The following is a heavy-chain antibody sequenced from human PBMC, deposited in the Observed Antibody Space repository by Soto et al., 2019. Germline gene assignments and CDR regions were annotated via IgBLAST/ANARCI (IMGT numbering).Heavy chain of an antibody. D-gene: IGHD3-3*01. CDR2: FCWNDDK. CDR3: AHGIDFLSGSCMGWFDL. CDR1: EFSLRRNEVG. V-gene: IGHV2-5*01. J-gene: IGHJ5*02. Sequence: SGPMLPTPKQTRTLTCTFSEFSLRRNEVGVVVGWIRQPPGKALEWLALFCWNDDKFYKSSLKNRLSITKDTSKNQVVLTMANMEPVDTSTYYCAHGIDFLSGSCMGWFDLWGQ.